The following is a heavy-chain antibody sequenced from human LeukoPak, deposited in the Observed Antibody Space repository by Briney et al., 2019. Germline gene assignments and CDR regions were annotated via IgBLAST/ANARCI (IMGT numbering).Heavy chain of an antibody. CDR3: ARGLGDYGDYVVDY. Sequence: GGSLRLSCAAPGFTFSSYAMHWVRQAPGKGLEWVAVISYDGSNKYYADSVKGRFAISRDNSKNTLYLQMNSLRAEDTAVYYCARGLGDYGDYVVDYWGQGTLVTVSS. CDR2: ISYDGSNK. CDR1: GFTFSSYA. J-gene: IGHJ4*02. D-gene: IGHD4-17*01. V-gene: IGHV3-30*09.